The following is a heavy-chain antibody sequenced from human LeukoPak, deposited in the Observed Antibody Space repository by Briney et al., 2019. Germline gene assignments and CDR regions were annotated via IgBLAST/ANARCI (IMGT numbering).Heavy chain of an antibody. CDR1: GFTFSSYG. D-gene: IGHD3-22*01. CDR2: ISSSSDTI. J-gene: IGHJ4*02. Sequence: GGSLRLSCAASGFTFSSYGMNWVRQAPGKGLEWVSYISSSSDTIYYADSVKGRFTISRDNAENSLYLQMNSLRAEDTAVYYCARRAYHGSSGYYDSSYWGQGTLVTVSS. V-gene: IGHV3-48*01. CDR3: ARRAYHGSSGYYDSSY.